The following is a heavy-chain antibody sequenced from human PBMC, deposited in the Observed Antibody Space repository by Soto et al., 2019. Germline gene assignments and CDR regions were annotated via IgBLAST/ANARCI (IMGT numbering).Heavy chain of an antibody. V-gene: IGHV3-9*01. Sequence: GGSLRLSCAASGFTFDDYAMHWVRQAPGKGLEWVSGISWNSGSIGYADSVKGRFTISRDNAKNSLYLQMNSLRAEDTALYYCAKDSDYGSGSYYWYYGMDVWGQGTTVTVSS. CDR2: ISWNSGSI. CDR1: GFTFDDYA. J-gene: IGHJ6*02. D-gene: IGHD3-10*01. CDR3: AKDSDYGSGSYYWYYGMDV.